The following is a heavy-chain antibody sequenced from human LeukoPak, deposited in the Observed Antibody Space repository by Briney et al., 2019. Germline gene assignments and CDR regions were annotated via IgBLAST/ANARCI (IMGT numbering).Heavy chain of an antibody. CDR2: INAGNGNT. Sequence: ASVKVSCKASGYTFTSYAMHWVRQAPGQRLEWMGWINAGNGNTKYSQKFQGRVTMTRDTSISTAYMELSRLRSDDTAVYYCARDDCSSTSCYGYWGQGTLVTVSS. J-gene: IGHJ4*02. V-gene: IGHV1-3*01. D-gene: IGHD2-2*01. CDR1: GYTFTSYA. CDR3: ARDDCSSTSCYGY.